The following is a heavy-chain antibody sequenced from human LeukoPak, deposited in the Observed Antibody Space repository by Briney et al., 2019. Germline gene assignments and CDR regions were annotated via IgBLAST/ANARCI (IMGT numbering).Heavy chain of an antibody. D-gene: IGHD3-3*01. Sequence: KPGSSVKVSCTASGGTFSSYTISWVRQAPGQGLEWMGRIIPILGIANYAQKFQGRVTITADKSTSTAYMELSSLRSEDTAVYYCARGGQFGVVIFPYYMDVWGKGTTVTVSS. V-gene: IGHV1-69*02. J-gene: IGHJ6*03. CDR3: ARGGQFGVVIFPYYMDV. CDR2: IIPILGIA. CDR1: GGTFSSYT.